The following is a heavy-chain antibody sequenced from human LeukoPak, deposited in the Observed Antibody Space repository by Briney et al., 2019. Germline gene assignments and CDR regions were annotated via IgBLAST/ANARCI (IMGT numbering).Heavy chain of an antibody. CDR1: GGTFNNYA. CDR2: IIPIFDTP. Sequence: EASVKVSCKASGGTFNNYAISWVRQAPGQGLEWMGGIIPIFDTPNYAQKFQGRVTITTDESTSTAYMELSSLRSEDTAVYYCARRQYYDSSGLLPGAGAFDIWGQGTMVTVSS. V-gene: IGHV1-69*05. CDR3: ARRQYYDSSGLLPGAGAFDI. J-gene: IGHJ3*02. D-gene: IGHD3-22*01.